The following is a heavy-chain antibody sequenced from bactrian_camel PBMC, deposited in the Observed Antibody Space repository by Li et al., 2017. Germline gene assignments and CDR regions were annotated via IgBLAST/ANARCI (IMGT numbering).Heavy chain of an antibody. CDR3: AASGGACYQSLLSGTYGY. Sequence: HVQLVESGGASVQAGESLRLTCDASGDNFCRYDMSWYRQGSGKEREFVASLNSDGSTRYEDSVKGRFTISQGSAKHVVHLQMNSLEPEDTAIYYCAASGGACYQSLLSGTYGYWGQGTQVTV. V-gene: IGHV3S53*01. CDR1: GDNFCRYD. CDR2: LNSDGST. J-gene: IGHJ4*01. D-gene: IGHD7*01.